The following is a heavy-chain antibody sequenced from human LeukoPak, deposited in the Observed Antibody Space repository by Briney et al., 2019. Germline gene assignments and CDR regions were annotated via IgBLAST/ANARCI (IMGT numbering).Heavy chain of an antibody. V-gene: IGHV3-23*01. D-gene: IGHD2-2*02. Sequence: GGSLRLSCAASGFTFSSYALSWVRQAPGKGLEWVSAISGSGGSTYYADSVKGRFTISRDNSKNTLYLQMNSLRAEDTAVYYCAGYNCSSTTCYTGGFDYWGQGTLVTVSS. CDR1: GFTFSSYA. CDR2: ISGSGGST. J-gene: IGHJ4*02. CDR3: AGYNCSSTTCYTGGFDY.